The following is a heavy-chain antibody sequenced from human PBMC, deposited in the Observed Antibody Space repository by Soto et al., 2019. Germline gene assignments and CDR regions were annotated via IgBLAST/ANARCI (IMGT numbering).Heavy chain of an antibody. CDR1: GGSFSGYY. Sequence: QVQLQQWGAGLLKPSETLSLTCAVYGGSFSGYYWSWIRQPPGKGLVWIGEINHSGSTNYNPSLKRRVTIYVETSKNQFSLKLRSVTAADTAVYYCARGQELSRITIFAVVKIFDPWGQGTLVTVSS. J-gene: IGHJ5*02. CDR2: INHSGST. CDR3: ARGQELSRITIFAVVKIFDP. V-gene: IGHV4-34*01. D-gene: IGHD3-3*01.